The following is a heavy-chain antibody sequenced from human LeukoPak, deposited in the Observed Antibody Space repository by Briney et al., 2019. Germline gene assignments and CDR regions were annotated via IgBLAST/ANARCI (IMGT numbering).Heavy chain of an antibody. J-gene: IGHJ4*02. CDR2: IQQDGSQK. CDR1: GFTFSRYW. V-gene: IGHV3-7*01. D-gene: IGHD2-8*01. CDR3: AGLGVMVLVYQFEF. Sequence: GGSLRLSCAASGFTFSRYWMSWVRQAPGKGLEWVANIQQDGSQKYYVDSVKGRFTISRDNAKNSLYLQMNSLRAEDTAVYYCAGLGVMVLVYQFEFWGQGSPVTVSS.